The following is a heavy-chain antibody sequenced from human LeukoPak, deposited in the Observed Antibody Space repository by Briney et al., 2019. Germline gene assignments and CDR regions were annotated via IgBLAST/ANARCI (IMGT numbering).Heavy chain of an antibody. D-gene: IGHD6-13*01. Sequence: SETLSLTCTVSGVSISSYYWSWIRQPPGKGLEWIGYIYYSGSTNYNPSLKSRVTISVDTSKNQFSLKLSSVTAADTAVYYCARAGSSSWYNWFDPWGQGTLVTVSS. CDR2: IYYSGST. CDR1: GVSISSYY. J-gene: IGHJ5*02. CDR3: ARAGSSSWYNWFDP. V-gene: IGHV4-59*01.